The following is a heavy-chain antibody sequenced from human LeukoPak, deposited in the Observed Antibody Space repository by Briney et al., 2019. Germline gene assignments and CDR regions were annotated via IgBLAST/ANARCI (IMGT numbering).Heavy chain of an antibody. V-gene: IGHV3-11*04. Sequence: GGSLRLSCAASGFTFSDYYMSWIRQAPGKGLEWVSYISSSGSMIYYADSVKGRFTISRDNAKNSLYLQMNSLRAEDTAVYYCARPHINYYDSSGYFSWGQGTLVTVSS. J-gene: IGHJ5*02. CDR2: ISSSGSMI. CDR1: GFTFSDYY. D-gene: IGHD3-22*01. CDR3: ARPHINYYDSSGYFS.